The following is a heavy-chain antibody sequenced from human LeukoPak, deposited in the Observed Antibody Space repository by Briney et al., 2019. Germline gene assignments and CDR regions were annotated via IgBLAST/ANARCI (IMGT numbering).Heavy chain of an antibody. CDR1: GFTFSSYA. V-gene: IGHV3-30-3*01. Sequence: PGRSLRLSCAASGFTFSSYAMHWVRQAPGKGLEWVAVISYDGSNKYYADSVKGRFTISRDNSKNTLYLQMNSLRAEDTAVYYCARAPHGILLEYFQHWGQGTLVTVSS. J-gene: IGHJ1*01. CDR2: ISYDGSNK. D-gene: IGHD2-15*01. CDR3: ARAPHGILLEYFQH.